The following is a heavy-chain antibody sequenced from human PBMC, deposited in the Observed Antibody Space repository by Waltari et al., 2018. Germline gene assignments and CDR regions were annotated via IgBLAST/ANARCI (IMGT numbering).Heavy chain of an antibody. Sequence: EVQLVESGGALIQPGGSLRLSCAVSGFFVSSNYMTWVRQAPGKGLGWISGIYVDYNEGNTHYADAVKGRFTISRDSSKNTVYLQFITVRAEDTAVYFCARDRRYAHSRGYFDYWGRGTLVTVSA. CDR2: IYVDYNEGNT. V-gene: IGHV3-53*01. CDR1: GFFVSSNY. CDR3: ARDRRYAHSRGYFDY. D-gene: IGHD3-16*01. J-gene: IGHJ4*02.